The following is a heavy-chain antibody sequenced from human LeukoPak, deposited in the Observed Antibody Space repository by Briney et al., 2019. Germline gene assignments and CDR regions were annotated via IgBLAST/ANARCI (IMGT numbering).Heavy chain of an antibody. J-gene: IGHJ4*02. Sequence: NPSETLSLTCAVYGGSFSGYYWSWLRQPPGKGLEWIGEINHSGSTNYNPSLKSRVTISVDTSKNQFSLKLSSVTAADTAAYYCARVIARSVTRIDYWGQGTLVTVSS. CDR3: ARVIARSVTRIDY. D-gene: IGHD4-23*01. CDR2: INHSGST. V-gene: IGHV4-34*01. CDR1: GGSFSGYY.